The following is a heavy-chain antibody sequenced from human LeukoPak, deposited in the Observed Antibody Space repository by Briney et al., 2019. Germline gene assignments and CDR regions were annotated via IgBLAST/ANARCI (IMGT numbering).Heavy chain of an antibody. CDR1: GYTFTSHD. J-gene: IGHJ5*02. Sequence: ASVKVSCKASGYTFTSHDINWVRQATGQGLEWMGWMNPNSGNTGYAQKFQGRVTMTRNTSISTAYMELSSLRSEDTAVYYCAKNGMVRSRNWFDPWGQGTLVTVSP. CDR3: AKNGMVRSRNWFDP. CDR2: MNPNSGNT. D-gene: IGHD4/OR15-4a*01. V-gene: IGHV1-8*01.